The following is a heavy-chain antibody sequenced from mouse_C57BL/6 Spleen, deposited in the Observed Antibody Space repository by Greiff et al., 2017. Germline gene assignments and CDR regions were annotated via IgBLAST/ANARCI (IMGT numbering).Heavy chain of an antibody. D-gene: IGHD1-1*01. CDR3: ARMATGYYFDC. Sequence: VKLVESGAELARPGASVKLSCKASGYTFTSYGISWVKQRTGQGLEWIGEIYPRSGNTYYNEKFKGKATLTADKSSSTAYMELRSLTSEDSAVYFCARMATGYYFDCWGQGATLTVSS. CDR1: GYTFTSYG. V-gene: IGHV1-81*01. CDR2: IYPRSGNT. J-gene: IGHJ2*01.